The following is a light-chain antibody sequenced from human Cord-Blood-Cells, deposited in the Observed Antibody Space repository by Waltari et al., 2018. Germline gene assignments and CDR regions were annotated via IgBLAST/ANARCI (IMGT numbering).Light chain of an antibody. V-gene: IGKV1-39*01. CDR1: QSISSY. J-gene: IGKJ1*01. CDR3: QQSYSTPQP. Sequence: DIQMTQSPSSLSASVGDRVTITCRASQSISSYLNWYQQKPGKAPKLLIYAASSVQSGVPSRFSGSGSGTDFTLTISSLQPEDFATYYCQQSYSTPQPFGQGTKGEIK. CDR2: AAS.